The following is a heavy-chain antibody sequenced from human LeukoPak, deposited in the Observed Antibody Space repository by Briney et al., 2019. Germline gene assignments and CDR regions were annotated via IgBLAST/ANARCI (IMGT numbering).Heavy chain of an antibody. CDR1: GYSISSGYY. CDR2: IYHSGST. D-gene: IGHD1-1*01. J-gene: IGHJ4*02. V-gene: IGHV4-38-2*02. CDR3: ARGNWNDVVGYYFDY. Sequence: SETLSLTCTVSGYSISSGYYWGWIRQPPGKGLEWIGSIYHSGSTYYNPSLKSRVTISVDTSKNQFSLKLSSVTAADTAVYYCARGNWNDVVGYYFDYWGQGTLVTVSS.